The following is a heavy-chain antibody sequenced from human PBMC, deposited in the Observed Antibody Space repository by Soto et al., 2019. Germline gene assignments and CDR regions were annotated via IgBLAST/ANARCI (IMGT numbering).Heavy chain of an antibody. Sequence: PVGSLRLSCAASGFTFSSYWMSWVRQAPGKGLEWVANIKQDGSEKYYVDSVKGRFTNSRDNAKNTLYLQMNSLRAEDTAVYYCARARKEFWSGYRFDYWGQRTLVTVSS. V-gene: IGHV3-7*01. CDR2: IKQDGSEK. D-gene: IGHD3-3*01. CDR1: GFTFSSYW. J-gene: IGHJ4*01. CDR3: ARARKEFWSGYRFDY.